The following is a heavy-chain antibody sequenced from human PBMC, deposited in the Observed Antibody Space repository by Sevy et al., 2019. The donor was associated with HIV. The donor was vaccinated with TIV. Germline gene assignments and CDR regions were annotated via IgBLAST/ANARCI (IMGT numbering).Heavy chain of an antibody. J-gene: IGHJ5*02. D-gene: IGHD6-25*01. CDR2: ISDDGVNT. Sequence: GGSLRLSCAASGFTFSDYWMHWVRQAPGKGLVWVLHISDDGVNTNYADSVKGRFTISRDNAKNTLYLQMNNLRVEDTALYYCHAASQGSWGQGTLVTVSS. CDR3: HAASQGS. CDR1: GFTFSDYW. V-gene: IGHV3-74*01.